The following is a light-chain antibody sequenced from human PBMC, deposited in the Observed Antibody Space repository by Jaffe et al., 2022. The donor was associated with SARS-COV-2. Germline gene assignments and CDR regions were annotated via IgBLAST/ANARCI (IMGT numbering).Light chain of an antibody. J-gene: IGLJ3*02. CDR3: SSYAGSSTWV. V-gene: IGLV2-23*01. CDR1: SSDVGSYYL. Sequence: QSALTQPASVSGSPGQSITISCTAISSDVGSYYLVSWYQQHSDKAPKLIIDEGSKRPSGISNRFSGSKSGNTASLTISGLQAEDEADYYCSSYAGSSTWVFGGGTKLTVL. CDR2: EGS.